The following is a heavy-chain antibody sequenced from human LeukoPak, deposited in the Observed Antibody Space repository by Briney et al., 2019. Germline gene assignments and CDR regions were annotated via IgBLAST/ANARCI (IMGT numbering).Heavy chain of an antibody. CDR3: ATDEGG. CDR2: IDPNNGDT. Sequence: ASVKVSCKASGYTFTGYYMHWVRQAPGQGLEWMGFIDPNNGDTNYAQKIQGRVTLTRDTSISTAYMELSSLRSDDTAVYHCATDEGGWGQGTLVTVSS. V-gene: IGHV1-2*02. J-gene: IGHJ1*01. D-gene: IGHD3-16*01. CDR1: GYTFTGYY.